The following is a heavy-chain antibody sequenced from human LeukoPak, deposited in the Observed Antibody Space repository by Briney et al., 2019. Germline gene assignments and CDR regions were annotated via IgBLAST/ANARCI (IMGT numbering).Heavy chain of an antibody. D-gene: IGHD1-14*01. CDR3: AREFRPGNYYYYMGV. V-gene: IGHV4-39*02. J-gene: IGHJ6*03. CDR2: IYYSGST. CDR1: GGSVTSSSYY. Sequence: PSETLSLTCTVSGGSVTSSSYYWVWIRQPPGKGLEWIGSIYYSGSTYYNPSLKSRVTISVDMSKNQFSLKLSSVTAADTAVYYCAREFRPGNYYYYMGVWGKGTTVTISS.